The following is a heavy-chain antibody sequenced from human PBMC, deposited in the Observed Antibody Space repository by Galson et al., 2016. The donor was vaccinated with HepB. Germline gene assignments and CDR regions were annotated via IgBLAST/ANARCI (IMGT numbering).Heavy chain of an antibody. Sequence: SVKVSCKASGGTFSSYAISWVRQAPGRGLEWMGRIIPIFGTANNAQKFQGRLTITADVSASTVYMELSSLRSRDTAVYYCVGVLEYSDTSGPPGWGQGTLVTVSS. CDR2: IIPIFGTA. J-gene: IGHJ4*02. D-gene: IGHD3-22*01. CDR3: VGVLEYSDTSGPPG. CDR1: GGTFSSYA. V-gene: IGHV1-69*13.